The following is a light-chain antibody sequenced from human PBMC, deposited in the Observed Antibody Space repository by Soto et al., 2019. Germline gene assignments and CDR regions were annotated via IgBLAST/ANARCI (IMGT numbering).Light chain of an antibody. Sequence: QSVLTQPPSVSGAPGQRVTISCTGSSSNIGAGFDVHWYQQLPGTAPKLLIYDDSNRPSGVPDRFSGSKSGTSASLAITGLQAEDEAYYYCQSYDSSLSGYVFGTGTQLTVL. V-gene: IGLV1-40*01. J-gene: IGLJ1*01. CDR2: DDS. CDR1: SSNIGAGFD. CDR3: QSYDSSLSGYV.